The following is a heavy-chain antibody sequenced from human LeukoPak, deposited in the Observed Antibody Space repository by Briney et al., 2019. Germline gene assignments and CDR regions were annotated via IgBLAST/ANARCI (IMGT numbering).Heavy chain of an antibody. CDR3: AEETAERGTGSTFFDY. CDR1: GFTFSSYA. D-gene: IGHD1-7*01. J-gene: IGHJ4*02. Sequence: GGSLRLSCAASGFTFSSYAMSWVRQAPGKGLEWVSAISGSGGSTYYADSVKGRFTISRDNSKNTLYLQMNSLRAEDTAVYYCAEETAERGTGSTFFDYWGQGTLVTVSS. CDR2: ISGSGGST. V-gene: IGHV3-23*01.